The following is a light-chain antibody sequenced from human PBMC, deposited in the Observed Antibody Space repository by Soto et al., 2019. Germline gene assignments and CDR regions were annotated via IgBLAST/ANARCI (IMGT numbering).Light chain of an antibody. V-gene: IGKV1D-8*01. J-gene: IGKJ1*01. CDR1: QGISSY. CDR3: QQYYSFPLT. CDR2: AAS. Sequence: VIWMPQSPSLLSASTSDRVTIACLMSQGISSYLAWYQQKPGKAPELLIYAASTLQSGVPSRFSGSGSGTDFTLTISCLQSEDFATYYCQQYYSFPLTFGQGTKVDIK.